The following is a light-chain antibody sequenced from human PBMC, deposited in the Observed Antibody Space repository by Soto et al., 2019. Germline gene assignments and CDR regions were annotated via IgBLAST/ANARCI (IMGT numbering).Light chain of an antibody. CDR2: AAS. V-gene: IGKV1-6*01. CDR1: QGIRSD. Sequence: AIQMTQSPSSLSASVGDRVTITCRASQGIRSDLGWYQQKPGKAPKLLIYAASSLQSRVPSRFSGSGSGTDFTLTISSLQPEDFATYYCLQDYNYPWTFGEGTKVEIK. J-gene: IGKJ1*01. CDR3: LQDYNYPWT.